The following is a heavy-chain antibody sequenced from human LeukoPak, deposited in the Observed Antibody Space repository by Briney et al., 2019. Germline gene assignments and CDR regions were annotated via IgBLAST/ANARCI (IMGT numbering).Heavy chain of an antibody. CDR3: ARGPRIAAAGTPPDY. Sequence: GGSLRLSCAASGFTFSGYAMSWVRQAPGKGLVWVSRINSDGSSTTYADSVKGRFTISRDNAKNTLYLQMTSLRAEDTAVYYCARGPRIAAAGTPPDYWGQGTLVTVSS. CDR2: INSDGSST. J-gene: IGHJ4*02. CDR1: GFTFSGYA. V-gene: IGHV3-74*01. D-gene: IGHD6-13*01.